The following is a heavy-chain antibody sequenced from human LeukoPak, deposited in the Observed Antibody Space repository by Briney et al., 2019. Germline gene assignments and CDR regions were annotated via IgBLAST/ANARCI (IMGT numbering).Heavy chain of an antibody. D-gene: IGHD5-18*01. V-gene: IGHV4-39*01. CDR3: ARSPGYTYCDS. Sequence: PSETLSHTCTVSGGSISSSSYYWGWIRQPPGKGREWVGSIYYSGSTYYNPSLNSRVTISVDTSKNQFSLKLSSVTAADTAVYYSARSPGYTYCDSWGQGTLVTVSS. CDR2: IYYSGST. J-gene: IGHJ4*02. CDR1: GGSISSSSYY.